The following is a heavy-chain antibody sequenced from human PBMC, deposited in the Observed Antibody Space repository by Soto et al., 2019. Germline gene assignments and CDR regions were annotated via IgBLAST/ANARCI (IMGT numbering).Heavy chain of an antibody. Sequence: EVQLVESGGGLVQPGGSLRLSCTASGFAVRHNYMTWVRQAPGKGLEWVSLIYSGGDTAYADAVKGRFTISRHTSQNTLYLQMNSLRAVDPAVYYCARKTDSIPSGGDVWGKGTAVTVSS. D-gene: IGHD3-10*01. J-gene: IGHJ6*04. V-gene: IGHV3-53*04. CDR2: IYSGGDT. CDR1: GFAVRHNY. CDR3: ARKTDSIPSGGDV.